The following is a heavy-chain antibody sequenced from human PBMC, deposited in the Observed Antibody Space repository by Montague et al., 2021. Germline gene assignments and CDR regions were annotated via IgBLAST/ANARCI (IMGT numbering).Heavy chain of an antibody. V-gene: IGHV4-61*01. CDR3: AGWGLLVKYYFDY. Sequence: SETLSLTCTVSGGSVSSGSYYWSWIRQPPGKGLEWIGYIYYSGSTNYNPSLKSRVTISVDTSKNQFSLRLSSVTAADTAVYYCAGWGLLVKYYFDYWGQGTLVTVSS. CDR1: GGSVSSGSYY. CDR2: IYYSGST. D-gene: IGHD3-16*01. J-gene: IGHJ4*02.